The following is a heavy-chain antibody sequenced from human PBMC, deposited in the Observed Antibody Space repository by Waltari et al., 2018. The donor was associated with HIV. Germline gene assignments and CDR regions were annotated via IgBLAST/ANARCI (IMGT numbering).Heavy chain of an antibody. CDR2: SYPSGNT. J-gene: IGHJ3*01. Sequence: QVQLQESGPGLVKPSETLSLPCPVSGSSINSGYSWGWIRQPPGKGLEGIGHSYPSGNTFYNESLQCRVSISVETSNSQFSLILHSLSAADTAVYYCARAYCSTPSCNSDDAFDLWGQGTVVIVSS. CDR1: GSSINSGYS. D-gene: IGHD2-15*01. V-gene: IGHV4-38-2*02. CDR3: ARAYCSTPSCNSDDAFDL.